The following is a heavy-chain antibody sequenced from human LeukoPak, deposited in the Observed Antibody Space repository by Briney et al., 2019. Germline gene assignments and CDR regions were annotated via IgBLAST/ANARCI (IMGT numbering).Heavy chain of an antibody. D-gene: IGHD6-13*01. CDR1: GFTFSGYA. J-gene: IGHJ4*02. V-gene: IGHV3-23*01. Sequence: GGSLRLSCAASGFTFSGYAMSWVRQSPGKGLKWVSAISDDGGSTYYADSVKGRFTISRDNSKNTLYLQMNSLRAEDTAIYYCAKRVAYSSSWPYFDYWGQETLVTVSS. CDR2: ISDDGGST. CDR3: AKRVAYSSSWPYFDY.